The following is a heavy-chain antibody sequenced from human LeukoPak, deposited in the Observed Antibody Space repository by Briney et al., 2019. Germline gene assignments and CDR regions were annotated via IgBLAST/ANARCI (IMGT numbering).Heavy chain of an antibody. CDR3: AIRGYSYGYYYFDY. J-gene: IGHJ4*02. D-gene: IGHD5-18*01. Sequence: ASVKVSCKASGYTFTGYYMHWVRQAPGQGLEWMGWINPNSGGTNYAQKFQGWVTMTRDTSISTAYMELSRLRSDDTAVYYCAIRGYSYGYYYFDYWGQGTLVTVSS. CDR2: INPNSGGT. CDR1: GYTFTGYY. V-gene: IGHV1-2*04.